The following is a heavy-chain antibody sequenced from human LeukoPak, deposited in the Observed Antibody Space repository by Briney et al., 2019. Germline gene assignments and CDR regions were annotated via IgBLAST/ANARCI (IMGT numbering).Heavy chain of an antibody. CDR3: ARDSVYYDILTGYQHIYYFDY. Sequence: GASVKVSCKASGGTFSSYTISWVRQAPGQGLEWMGRIIPILGIANYAQKFQGRVTITADKSTSTAYMELSSLRSEDTAVYYCARDSVYYDILTGYQHIYYFDYWGQGTLVTVSS. V-gene: IGHV1-69*04. D-gene: IGHD3-9*01. J-gene: IGHJ4*02. CDR1: GGTFSSYT. CDR2: IIPILGIA.